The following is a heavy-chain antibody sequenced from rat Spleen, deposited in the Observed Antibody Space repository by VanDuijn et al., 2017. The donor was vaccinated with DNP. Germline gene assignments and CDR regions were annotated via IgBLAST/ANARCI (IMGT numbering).Heavy chain of an antibody. CDR1: GFSLTSYH. J-gene: IGHJ4*01. Sequence: QVQLKESGPGLVQPSQTLSLACTVSGFSLTSYHVHWVRQPSGKGLEWMGLIWTGGSAEYNSALKSRLSITRDTSKSQVFLKMSSLKTEDTATYYCARDRYYGSTVGMDAWGQGASVTVSS. V-gene: IGHV2-43*01. D-gene: IGHD1-6*01. CDR3: ARDRYYGSTVGMDA. CDR2: IWTGGSA.